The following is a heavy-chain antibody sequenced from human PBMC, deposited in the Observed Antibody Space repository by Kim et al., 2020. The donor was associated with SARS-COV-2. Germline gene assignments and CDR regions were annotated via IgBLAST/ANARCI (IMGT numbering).Heavy chain of an antibody. CDR2: IYTSGST. J-gene: IGHJ6*02. CDR3: ARAVDSSGYYYYYYGMDV. D-gene: IGHD3-22*01. V-gene: IGHV4-61*02. Sequence: SETLSLTCTVSGGSISSGSYYWSWIRQPAGKGLEWIGRIYTSGSTNYNPSLKSRVTISVDTSKNQFSLKLSSVTAADTAVYYCARAVDSSGYYYYYYGMDVWGQGTTVTVSS. CDR1: GGSISSGSYY.